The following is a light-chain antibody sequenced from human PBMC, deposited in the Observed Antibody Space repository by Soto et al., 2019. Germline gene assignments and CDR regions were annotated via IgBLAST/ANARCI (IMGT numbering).Light chain of an antibody. CDR3: QQFGSSPWT. V-gene: IGKV3-20*01. J-gene: IGKJ1*01. CDR1: QSVSSSY. Sequence: EIVLTQSPGTLSLSPGERATLSCRASQSVSSSYLAWYQHKPGQAPRPLISGASSRAIGIPDRFSGSGSGTAFTLTISRLEPEDFAVYYCQQFGSSPWTFGQGTKVEIK. CDR2: GAS.